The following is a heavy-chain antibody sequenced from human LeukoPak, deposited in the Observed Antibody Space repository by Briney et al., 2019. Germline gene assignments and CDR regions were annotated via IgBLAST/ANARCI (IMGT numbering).Heavy chain of an antibody. J-gene: IGHJ4*02. CDR2: ISAYNGNT. D-gene: IGHD2-2*01. CDR1: GYTFTSYG. Sequence: ASVKVSCKASGYTFTSYGISWVRQAPGQGLEWMGWISAYNGNTNYAQKLQGRVTMTTDTSTSTAYMELRSLRSDDTAVYYCAREFAAMLTSTFDYWGQGTLVTASS. V-gene: IGHV1-18*01. CDR3: AREFAAMLTSTFDY.